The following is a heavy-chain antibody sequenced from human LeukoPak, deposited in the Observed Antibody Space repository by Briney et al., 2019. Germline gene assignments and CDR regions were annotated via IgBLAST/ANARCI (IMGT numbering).Heavy chain of an antibody. Sequence: GGSLRLSCAASGFTFSSYAMSWVRQAPGKGLEWISAISGSGGSTYYADSVRGRFTISRDNSKNTLYLQMNSLRAEDTAVYYCAKPPPYYYDSSGSWGQGTLVTVSS. D-gene: IGHD3-22*01. CDR2: ISGSGGST. V-gene: IGHV3-23*01. CDR1: GFTFSSYA. CDR3: AKPPPYYYDSSGS. J-gene: IGHJ4*02.